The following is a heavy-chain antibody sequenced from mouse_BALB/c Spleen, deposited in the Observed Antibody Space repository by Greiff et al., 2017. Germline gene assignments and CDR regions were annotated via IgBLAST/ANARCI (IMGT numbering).Heavy chain of an antibody. Sequence: VQLVESGPGLVAPSQSLSITCTVSGFSLTSYGVHWVRQPPGKGLEWLGVIWAGGSTNYHSALMSRLSISKDNSKSQVFLKMNSLQTDDTAMYYCARDLGTTVVAHWYFDVWGAGTTVTVSS. CDR2: IWAGGST. V-gene: IGHV2-9*02. CDR3: ARDLGTTVVAHWYFDV. CDR1: GFSLTSYG. J-gene: IGHJ1*01. D-gene: IGHD1-1*01.